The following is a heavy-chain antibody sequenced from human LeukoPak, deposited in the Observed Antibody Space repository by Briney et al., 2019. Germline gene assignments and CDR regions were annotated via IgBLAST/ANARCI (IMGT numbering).Heavy chain of an antibody. CDR3: ARDYDYYDSSGQWGAFDI. V-gene: IGHV4-59*12. Sequence: PSETLSLTCTVSGGSISSYYWSWIRQPPGKGLEWIGYIYDRGSTNYNPSLKSRVTISVDTSKNQFSLKLSSVTAADTAVYYCARDYDYYDSSGQWGAFDIWGQGTMVTVSS. CDR1: GGSISSYY. CDR2: IYDRGST. J-gene: IGHJ3*02. D-gene: IGHD3-22*01.